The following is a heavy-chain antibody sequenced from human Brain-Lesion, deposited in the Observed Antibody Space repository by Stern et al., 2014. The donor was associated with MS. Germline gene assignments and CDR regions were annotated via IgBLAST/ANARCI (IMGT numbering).Heavy chain of an antibody. D-gene: IGHD2-2*01. CDR2: MNPYSGNT. J-gene: IGHJ4*02. CDR3: ARAVRNQLLSEY. V-gene: IGHV1-8*01. Sequence: QLVQSRAEVKKPGASVKVSCKASGYTFSSYDITWVRQASGHGLEWMGWMNPYSGNTGYAQKFKGRVSMTSDPSISTVYMELTSLTSDDTAVYFCARAVRNQLLSEYWGQGTLVTVSS. CDR1: GYTFSSYD.